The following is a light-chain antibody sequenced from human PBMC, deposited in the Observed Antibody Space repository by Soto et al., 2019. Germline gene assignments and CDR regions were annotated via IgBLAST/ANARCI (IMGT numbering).Light chain of an antibody. CDR3: QQYYSTPYT. V-gene: IGKV1-27*01. CDR1: QGISEY. CDR2: GAS. J-gene: IGKJ2*01. Sequence: DIQMAQSPSSLSASIGDRVTITCRASQGISEYLAWYQQRPGNAPNLLIYGASILQSGVPSRFSGSGSGTHFTLTISSLQAEDVAVYYCQQYYSTPYTFGQGTKLEIK.